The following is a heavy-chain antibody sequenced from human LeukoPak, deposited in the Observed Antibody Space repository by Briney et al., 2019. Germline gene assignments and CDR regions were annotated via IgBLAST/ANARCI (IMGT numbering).Heavy chain of an antibody. CDR2: ISAYNGNT. Sequence: ASVEVSCKASGYTFTNYGISWVRQAPGQGLEWMGWISAYNGNTNYAQKLQGRVTVTTDTSTNTAYMELRSLRSDDTAVYYCARIQQLGFCSSTSCPFFDYWGQGTLVTVSS. D-gene: IGHD2-2*01. CDR3: ARIQQLGFCSSTSCPFFDY. V-gene: IGHV1-18*01. J-gene: IGHJ4*02. CDR1: GYTFTNYG.